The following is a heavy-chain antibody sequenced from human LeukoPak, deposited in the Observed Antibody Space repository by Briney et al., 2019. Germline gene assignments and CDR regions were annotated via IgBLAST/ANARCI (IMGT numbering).Heavy chain of an antibody. V-gene: IGHV3-23*01. J-gene: IGHJ4*02. CDR1: GFTFSSYG. CDR3: AKKNRYSYGIDY. Sequence: GGSLRLSCAASGFTFSSYGMSWVRQAPGKGLEWVSAISGSGGSTYYADSVKGRFTIPRDNSKNTLYLQMNSLRAEDTAVYYCAKKNRYSYGIDYWGQGTLVTVSS. CDR2: ISGSGGST. D-gene: IGHD5-18*01.